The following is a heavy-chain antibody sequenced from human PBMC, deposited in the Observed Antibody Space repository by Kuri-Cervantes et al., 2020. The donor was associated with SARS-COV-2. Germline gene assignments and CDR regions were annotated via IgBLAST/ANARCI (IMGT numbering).Heavy chain of an antibody. CDR3: AREMRMGVAVREVGMDV. D-gene: IGHD2-15*01. V-gene: IGHV3-30-3*01. CDR2: ISYDGSNK. Sequence: GESLKISCAASGFTFSSYAMHWVRQAPGKGLEWVAVISYDGSNKYYADSVKGRFTISRDNSKNTLYLQMNSLRAEDTAVYYCAREMRMGVAVREVGMDVRGQGTTVTVSS. CDR1: GFTFSSYA. J-gene: IGHJ6*02.